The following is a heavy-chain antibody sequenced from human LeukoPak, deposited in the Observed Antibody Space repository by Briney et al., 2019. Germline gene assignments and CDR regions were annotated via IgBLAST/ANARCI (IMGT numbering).Heavy chain of an antibody. D-gene: IGHD2-15*01. J-gene: IGHJ4*02. Sequence: GASVKVSCKASGYTFTSYGISWVRQAPGQGLEWMGRIIPIFGTANYAQKFQGRVTITTDESTSTAYMELSSLRSEDTAVYYCARDGGSGAYPYWGQGTLVTVSS. V-gene: IGHV1-69*05. CDR1: GYTFTSYG. CDR3: ARDGGSGAYPY. CDR2: IIPIFGTA.